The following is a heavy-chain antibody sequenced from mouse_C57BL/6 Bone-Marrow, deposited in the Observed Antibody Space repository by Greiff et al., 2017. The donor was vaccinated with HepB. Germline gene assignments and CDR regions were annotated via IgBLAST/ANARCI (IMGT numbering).Heavy chain of an antibody. Sequence: VQLQQSGAELVRPGASVKLSCTASGFNIKDDYMHWVKQRPEQGLEWIGWIDPENGDTEYASKFQGKATITADTSSNTAYLQLSSLTSEDTAVYYCTPSTTVVDYWGQGTTLTVSS. CDR1: GFNIKDDY. D-gene: IGHD1-1*01. CDR2: IDPENGDT. J-gene: IGHJ2*01. CDR3: TPSTTVVDY. V-gene: IGHV14-4*01.